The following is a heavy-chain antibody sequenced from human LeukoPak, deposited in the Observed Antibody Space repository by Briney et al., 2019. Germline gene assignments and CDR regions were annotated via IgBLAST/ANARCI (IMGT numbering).Heavy chain of an antibody. Sequence: PSQPLSLTCTVSVDSISSGGYFWSWIPQHPGKDLEWLGSINDSGTTSENPSLKSRVTISEDTSKNQFSLKLNSVTAADTAVYYCARHYGPWGQGTLVTVSS. CDR2: INDSGTT. CDR3: ARHYGP. CDR1: VDSISSGGYF. J-gene: IGHJ5*02. V-gene: IGHV4-30-2*03. D-gene: IGHD3-16*01.